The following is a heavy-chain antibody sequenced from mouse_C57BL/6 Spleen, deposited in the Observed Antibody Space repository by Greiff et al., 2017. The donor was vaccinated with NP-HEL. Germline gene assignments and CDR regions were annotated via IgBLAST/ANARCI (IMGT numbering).Heavy chain of an antibody. V-gene: IGHV1-52*01. D-gene: IGHD2-3*01. CDR3: ARSGTPIYDGYSTWFAY. CDR2: IDPSDSET. CDR1: GYTFTSYW. J-gene: IGHJ3*01. Sequence: QVQLQQPGAELVRPGSSVKLSCKASGYTFTSYWMHWVKQRPIQGLEWIGNIDPSDSETHYNQKFKDKATLTVDKSSSTAYMQLSSLTSEDSAVYYCARSGTPIYDGYSTWFAYWGQGALVTVSA.